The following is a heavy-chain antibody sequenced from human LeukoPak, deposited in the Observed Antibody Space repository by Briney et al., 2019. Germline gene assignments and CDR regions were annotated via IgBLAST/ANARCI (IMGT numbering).Heavy chain of an antibody. J-gene: IGHJ4*02. CDR3: TRGSYYDSSGYSGVRLFDY. CDR2: INPTSGGT. Sequence: GASVKVSCKASGYTITEYYIHWVRQAPGQGREWMGWINPTSGGTNYAQKLQGRVTMTSDTSIRTAYMELSSLRYDDAALYYCTRGSYYDSSGYSGVRLFDYWGQGTPVTVPS. CDR1: GYTITEYY. V-gene: IGHV1-2*02. D-gene: IGHD3-22*01.